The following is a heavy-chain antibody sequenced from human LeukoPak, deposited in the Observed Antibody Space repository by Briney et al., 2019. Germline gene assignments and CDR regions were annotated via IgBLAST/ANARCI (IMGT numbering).Heavy chain of an antibody. CDR3: ARAGLDDFWSGYYQFYGMDV. D-gene: IGHD3-3*01. J-gene: IGHJ6*02. CDR1: GFTFSSYA. Sequence: GGSLRLSCAASGFTFSSYAMHWVRQAPGKGLEWVAVISYDGSNKYYADSVKGRFTISRDNSKNTLYLQMNSLRAEDTAVYYCARAGLDDFWSGYYQFYGMDVWAKGPRSPSP. V-gene: IGHV3-30-3*01. CDR2: ISYDGSNK.